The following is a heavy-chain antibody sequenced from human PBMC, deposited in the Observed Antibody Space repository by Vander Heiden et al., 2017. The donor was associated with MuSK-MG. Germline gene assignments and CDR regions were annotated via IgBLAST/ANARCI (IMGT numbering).Heavy chain of an antibody. J-gene: IGHJ4*02. CDR1: GFTFSSSW. CDR3: TTNGGHYRLDY. CDR2: INGDSSAI. Sequence: EVQVVESGGGLVQPGGSLRLSCTVPGFTFSSSWMTWVRQAPGKGLEWVANINGDSSAIQYEDSVKGRFTISRDNAKSSLYLQMNSLRAEDTAVYYCTTNGGHYRLDYWGQGNLGAVSS. V-gene: IGHV3-7*01. D-gene: IGHD2-21*02.